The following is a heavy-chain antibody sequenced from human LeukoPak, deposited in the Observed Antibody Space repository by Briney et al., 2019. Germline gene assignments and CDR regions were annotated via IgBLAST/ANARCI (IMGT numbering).Heavy chain of an antibody. D-gene: IGHD1-26*01. CDR2: ISINSDT. CDR1: GIAVIGNY. V-gene: IGHV3-53*01. J-gene: IGHJ4*02. Sequence: GGSLRLSCAASGIAVIGNYRNWVRQPPGKGLEWVSFISINSDTFYTDSVRGRLTISAERSKNKIFLRMNSLRDEASAVYYYALPQSWDELFDSWGQGTLVTVSS. CDR3: ALPQSWDELFDS.